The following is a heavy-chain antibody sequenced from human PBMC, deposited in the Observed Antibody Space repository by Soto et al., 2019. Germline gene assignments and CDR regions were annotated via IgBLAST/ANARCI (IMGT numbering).Heavy chain of an antibody. J-gene: IGHJ4*02. CDR1: GYTFTSYG. CDR2: ISAYNGNT. D-gene: IGHD2-8*01. Sequence: QVHLVQSGAEVKKPGASVKVSCKASGYTFTSYGISWVRQAPGQGLEWMGWISAYNGNTNYAQKLQCRVTMTTDTTTSNADMELRSLRSDDTAVYYCARDSSYCTNGVCYWLAYWGQGPLVTVSS. CDR3: ARDSSYCTNGVCYWLAY. V-gene: IGHV1-18*01.